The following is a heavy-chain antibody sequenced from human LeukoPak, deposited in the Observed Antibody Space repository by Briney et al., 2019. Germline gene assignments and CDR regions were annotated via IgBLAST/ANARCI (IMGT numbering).Heavy chain of an antibody. CDR2: INPSGGST. J-gene: IGHJ4*02. CDR1: GYTFTSYY. Sequence: ASVKVSCKASGYTFTSYYMHWVRQAPGQGLEWMGIINPSGGSTSYAQKFQGRVTMTRDTSTSTVYMELSSLRSEDTAVYYCARTITMVRGGSLRRSEFDYWGQGTLVNASS. D-gene: IGHD3-10*01. V-gene: IGHV1-46*01. CDR3: ARTITMVRGGSLRRSEFDY.